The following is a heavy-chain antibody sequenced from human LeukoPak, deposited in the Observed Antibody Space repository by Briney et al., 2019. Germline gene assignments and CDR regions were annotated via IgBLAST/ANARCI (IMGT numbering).Heavy chain of an antibody. CDR1: GFTFSSYA. CDR2: ISYDGSNK. D-gene: IGHD2-2*01. J-gene: IGHJ4*02. V-gene: IGHV3-30*04. Sequence: PGGSLRLSCAASGFTFSSYAMHWVRQAPGKGLEWVAVISYDGSNKYYADSVKGRFTISRDNSKNTLYLQMNSLRAEDTAVYYCARDGCSSTSCPTYFDYWGQGTLVTVSS. CDR3: ARDGCSSTSCPTYFDY.